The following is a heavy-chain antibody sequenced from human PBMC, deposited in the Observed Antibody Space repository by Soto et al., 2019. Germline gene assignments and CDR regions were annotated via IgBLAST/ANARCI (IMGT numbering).Heavy chain of an antibody. CDR3: AKVWGGAGDWYFDL. J-gene: IGHJ2*01. CDR2: ISWNSGSI. D-gene: IGHD3-16*01. Sequence: EMQLVESGGGLVQPGRSLRLSCAASGFSFDEYAMHWVRQAPGMGLKWVSGISWNSGSIAYADSVKGRFTVSRDNAKRALYLQMNSLRPEDTGLYYCAKVWGGAGDWYFDLWGRGTLVTVSS. CDR1: GFSFDEYA. V-gene: IGHV3-9*01.